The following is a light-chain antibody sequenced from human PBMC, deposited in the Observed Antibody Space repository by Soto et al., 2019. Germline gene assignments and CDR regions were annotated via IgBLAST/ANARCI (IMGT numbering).Light chain of an antibody. V-gene: IGKV2-28*01. CDR3: MQALQTPLT. CDR1: QSLLYSNGYNY. Sequence: DLVMTQSPLSLPVTPGEPPSISCRSSQSLLYSNGYNYIYWYLQKPGQSPQLLIYLGSNRASGVPDRFSGSRSGTEFTLKIRRVEAEDVGVYYCMQALQTPLTFGGGTKVEIK. CDR2: LGS. J-gene: IGKJ4*01.